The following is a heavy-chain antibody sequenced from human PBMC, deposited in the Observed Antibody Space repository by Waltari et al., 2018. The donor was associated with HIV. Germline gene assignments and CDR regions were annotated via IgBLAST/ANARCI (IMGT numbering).Heavy chain of an antibody. J-gene: IGHJ4*01. V-gene: IGHV4-34*01. CDR1: NTSFAKSL. CDR3: ARQTVSATGVDFDL. Sequence: QAQLHQWGAGLLKPSDTVSLTCAVYNTSFAKSLWRWIRQPPGKSLEWMGQVDQSETTNYDPALRGRLRLSVDTSKNQFSLRLISVTAADTAIYYCARQTVSATGVDFDLWGHGTRVIVSS. D-gene: IGHD1-1*01. CDR2: VDQSETT.